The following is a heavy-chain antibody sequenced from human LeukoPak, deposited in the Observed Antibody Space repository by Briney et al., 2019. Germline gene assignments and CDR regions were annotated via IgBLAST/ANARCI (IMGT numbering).Heavy chain of an antibody. CDR3: ARSLVYCGGDCYPYDY. V-gene: IGHV4-59*10. J-gene: IGHJ4*02. CDR1: GGSFSGYY. CDR2: IYTSGST. D-gene: IGHD2-21*01. Sequence: SETLSLTCAVYGGSFSGYYWSWIRQPAGKGLEWIGRIYTSGSTNYNPSLKSRVTISVDTSKNQFSLKLSSVTAADTAVYYCARSLVYCGGDCYPYDYWGQGTLVTVSS.